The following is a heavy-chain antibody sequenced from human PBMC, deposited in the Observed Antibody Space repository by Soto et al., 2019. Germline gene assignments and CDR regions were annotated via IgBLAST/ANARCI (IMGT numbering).Heavy chain of an antibody. CDR2: ISYDGSNK. V-gene: IGHV3-30*18. CDR1: GFTFSSSG. Sequence: PGGSLRLSCAVSGFTFSSSGMHWVRQAPGKGMEWVAVISYDGSNKYYADPVKGRFTISRDNSKNTLYLQMNSLRAEDTAVYYCAKDRSVRGWRELQLRFSYFDDWGQGTLVTVPS. D-gene: IGHD5-18*01. CDR3: AKDRSVRGWRELQLRFSYFDD. J-gene: IGHJ4*03.